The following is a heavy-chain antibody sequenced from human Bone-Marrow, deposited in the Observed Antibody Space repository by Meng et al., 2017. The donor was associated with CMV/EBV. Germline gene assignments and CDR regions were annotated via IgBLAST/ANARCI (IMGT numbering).Heavy chain of an antibody. CDR3: ATGSFAAAGTGG. D-gene: IGHD6-13*01. Sequence: SCKASGYTFTGYYMHWVRQAPGQGLEWMGWINPNSGGTNYAQKFQGRVTMTRDTSISTAYMELSRLRSDDTAVYYCATGSFAAAGTGGWGQGTLVTVSS. CDR1: GYTFTGYY. J-gene: IGHJ4*02. V-gene: IGHV1-2*02. CDR2: INPNSGGT.